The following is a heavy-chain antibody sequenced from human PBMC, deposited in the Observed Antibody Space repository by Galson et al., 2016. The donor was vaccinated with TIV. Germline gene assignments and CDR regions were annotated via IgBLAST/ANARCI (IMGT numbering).Heavy chain of an antibody. CDR2: IIGMFGTT. D-gene: IGHD3-9*01. Sequence: SVKVSCKAPGGTFSSYAISWVRQAPGQGLERMGGIIGMFGTTNYAQKFQGRVTITADEFTSTAYMELSSLTSEDTAVYYCARGSTYYHDTLASWGQGTRVTVSS. CDR1: GGTFSSYA. V-gene: IGHV1-69*13. CDR3: ARGSTYYHDTLAS. J-gene: IGHJ4*02.